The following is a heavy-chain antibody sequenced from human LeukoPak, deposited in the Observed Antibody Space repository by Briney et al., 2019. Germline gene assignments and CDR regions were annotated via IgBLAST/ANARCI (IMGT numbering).Heavy chain of an antibody. J-gene: IGHJ4*02. D-gene: IGHD2-15*01. Sequence: GGSLRLSCAASGFTFSNAWMSWVRQAPGKGLDWVGRIKSKTDGGTVEYAAPVKGRFTISRDDSKNTLYLQMNSLKTEDTAVYYCTTVKYCSGGTCYSRSDYWGQGVLVTVSS. CDR2: IKSKTDGGTV. CDR1: GFTFSNAW. CDR3: TTVKYCSGGTCYSRSDY. V-gene: IGHV3-15*01.